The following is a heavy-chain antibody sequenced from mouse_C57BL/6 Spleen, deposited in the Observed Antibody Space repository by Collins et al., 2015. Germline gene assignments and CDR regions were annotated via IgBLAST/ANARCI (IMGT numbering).Heavy chain of an antibody. V-gene: IGHV1-64*01. CDR1: GYTFTSYW. J-gene: IGHJ2*01. D-gene: IGHD1-1*01. CDR3: ARWAYGSSSDY. Sequence: QVQLQQPGAELVKPGASVKLSCKASGYTFTSYWMHWVKQRPGQGLEWIGMIHPNSGSTNYNEKFKSKATLTVDKSSSTAYMQLSSLTSEDSAVYYCARWAYGSSSDYWGQGTTLTVSS. CDR2: IHPNSGST.